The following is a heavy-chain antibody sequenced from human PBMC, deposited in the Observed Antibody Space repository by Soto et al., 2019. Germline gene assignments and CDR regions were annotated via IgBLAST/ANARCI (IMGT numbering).Heavy chain of an antibody. D-gene: IGHD2-15*01. J-gene: IGHJ6*02. V-gene: IGHV3-15*07. Sequence: EVQLVESAGGLVKPGGSLRLSCVASGFSFNEAWMNWVRQAPGEGLEWVGRIKTSAGGGATDYAAPVQGRFTISRDDSKNALYLHINSLRTEDTAIYYCTTGSVEGIWGQGNTVTVSS. CDR3: TTGSVEGI. CDR2: IKTSAGGGAT. CDR1: GFSFNEAW.